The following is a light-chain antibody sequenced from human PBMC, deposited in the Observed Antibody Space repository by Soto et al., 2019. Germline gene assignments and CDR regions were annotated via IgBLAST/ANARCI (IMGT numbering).Light chain of an antibody. J-gene: IGKJ1*01. V-gene: IGKV1-5*03. CDR1: QSISSW. CDR2: KAS. Sequence: DIQMTQSPSTLSASVGDRVTITCRASQSISSWLAWYQQKPGTAPKLLIYKASTLQSGVPSRFSGSGSGTEFTLTISILKPDDSATYYCQQYNDNWTFGQGTKVEIK. CDR3: QQYNDNWT.